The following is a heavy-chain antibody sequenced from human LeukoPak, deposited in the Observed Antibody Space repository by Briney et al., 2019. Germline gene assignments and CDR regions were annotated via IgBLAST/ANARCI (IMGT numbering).Heavy chain of an antibody. D-gene: IGHD1-26*01. V-gene: IGHV4-61*02. J-gene: IGHJ4*02. Sequence: PSETLSLTCSVSGGSISSGSYYWSWIRQPAGKGLEWIGRIYTSGSTNYNPSLKSRVTISVDTSKNQFSLKLSSVTAADTAVYYCARDSGGVGAPDYWGQGTLVTVSS. CDR2: IYTSGST. CDR3: ARDSGGVGAPDY. CDR1: GGSISSGSYY.